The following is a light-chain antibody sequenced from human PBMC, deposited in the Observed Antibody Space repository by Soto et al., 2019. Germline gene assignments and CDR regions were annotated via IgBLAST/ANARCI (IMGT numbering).Light chain of an antibody. CDR2: EGS. CDR3: CSYAGSSTV. J-gene: IGLJ3*02. CDR1: SSDIGGYNY. V-gene: IGLV2-23*01. Sequence: QSALTQSPSASGSPGQSVAISCTGTSSDIGGYNYVSWYQQHPGKAPKLMIYEGSKRPSGVSNRFSGSKSGNTASLTISGLQAEDEADYYCCSYAGSSTVFGGGTKLTVL.